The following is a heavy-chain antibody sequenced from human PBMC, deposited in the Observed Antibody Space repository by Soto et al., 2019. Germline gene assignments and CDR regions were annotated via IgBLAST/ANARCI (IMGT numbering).Heavy chain of an antibody. CDR3: ARGGAYGDYRSDY. J-gene: IGHJ4*02. CDR1: GFNFSVYW. V-gene: IGHV3-74*01. Sequence: LRLSCAASGFNFSVYWMHWVRQAPGKGLVWVSRINSVGSYASSADSVKGRLTISRDNAKNTLYLQLNSLRAEDTAVYYCARGGAYGDYRSDYWGQGTLVTVSS. CDR2: INSVGSYA. D-gene: IGHD4-17*01.